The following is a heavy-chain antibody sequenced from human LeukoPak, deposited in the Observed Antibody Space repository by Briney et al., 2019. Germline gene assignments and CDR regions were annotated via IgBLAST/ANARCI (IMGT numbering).Heavy chain of an antibody. CDR2: IYYSGST. D-gene: IGHD3-10*01. CDR1: GGSISSYY. CDR3: ARDSVLGAFDI. J-gene: IGHJ3*02. V-gene: IGHV4-59*12. Sequence: PSETLSLTCTVSGGSISSYYWSWIRQPPGKGLEWIGYIYYSGSTNYNPSLKSRVTISVDTSKNQFSLQLNSVTPEDTAVYYCARDSVLGAFDIWGQGTMVTVSS.